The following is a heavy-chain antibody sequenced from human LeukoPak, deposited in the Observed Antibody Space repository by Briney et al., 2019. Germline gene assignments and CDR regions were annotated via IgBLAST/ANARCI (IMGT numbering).Heavy chain of an antibody. D-gene: IGHD3-22*01. J-gene: IGHJ4*02. V-gene: IGHV4-61*02. CDR1: GGSISSGSYY. CDR2: IYTSGST. CDR3: ASGVYYDSSGLAGDYFDY. Sequence: SQTLSLTCTVSGGSISSGSYYWSWIRQPAGKGLEWIGRIYTSGSTNYNPSLKGRVTISVDTSKNQFSLKLSSVTAADTAVYYCASGVYYDSSGLAGDYFDYWGQGTLVTVSS.